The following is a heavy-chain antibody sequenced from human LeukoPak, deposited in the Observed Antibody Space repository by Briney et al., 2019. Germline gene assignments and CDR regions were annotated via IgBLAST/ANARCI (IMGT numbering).Heavy chain of an antibody. CDR2: IKRDGSEK. V-gene: IGHV3-7*03. CDR3: AKILERELQYYYYGMDV. Sequence: PGGSLRLSCAASGFSFNSYWMSWVRQAPGKGLEWVANIKRDGSEKYYVDSVKGRFAISRDNSKNTLYLQMNSLRAEDTAVYYCAKILERELQYYYYGMDVWGQGTSVTVSS. CDR1: GFSFNSYW. D-gene: IGHD5-24*01. J-gene: IGHJ6*02.